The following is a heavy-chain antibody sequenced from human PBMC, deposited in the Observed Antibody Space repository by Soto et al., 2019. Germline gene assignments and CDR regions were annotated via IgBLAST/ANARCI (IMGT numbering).Heavy chain of an antibody. D-gene: IGHD5-12*01. J-gene: IGHJ4*02. V-gene: IGHV3-23*01. Sequence: GGSLRLSCVASGFTFSSYAMSWVRQAPGKGLEWVSAISGSGDSTQYADSVKGRFTIFRDNSKNTLYLQMNSLRAEDTAVYYCAKDQYSGYDTFDYWGQGTLVTVSS. CDR3: AKDQYSGYDTFDY. CDR2: ISGSGDST. CDR1: GFTFSSYA.